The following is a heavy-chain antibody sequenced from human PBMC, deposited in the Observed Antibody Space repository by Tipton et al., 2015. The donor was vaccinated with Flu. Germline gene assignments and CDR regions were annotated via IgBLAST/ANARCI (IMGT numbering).Heavy chain of an antibody. CDR1: GYSISSGYY. CDR2: IYHSGST. Sequence: TLSLTCTVSGYSISSGYYWGWIRQPPGKGLEWIGSIYHSGSTYYNPSLKSRVTISVDTSKNQFSLKLSSVTAADMAVYYCASSYYGGNFFLDYWGQGTLVTVSS. V-gene: IGHV4-38-2*02. CDR3: ASSYYGGNFFLDY. J-gene: IGHJ4*02. D-gene: IGHD4-23*01.